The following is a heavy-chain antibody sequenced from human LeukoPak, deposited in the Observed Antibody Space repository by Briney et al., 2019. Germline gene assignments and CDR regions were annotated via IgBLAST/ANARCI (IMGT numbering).Heavy chain of an antibody. V-gene: IGHV5-51*01. D-gene: IGHD3-10*01. J-gene: IGHJ4*02. Sequence: GESLKISCKASGYSFTSYWIGWVRQMPGKGLEWMGIIYPGASDTRYSPSFQGQVTISADKSISTAYLQWSSLKAPDTAMYYCARVKEITMVRGVIGTFDYWGQGTLVTVSS. CDR1: GYSFTSYW. CDR2: IYPGASDT. CDR3: ARVKEITMVRGVIGTFDY.